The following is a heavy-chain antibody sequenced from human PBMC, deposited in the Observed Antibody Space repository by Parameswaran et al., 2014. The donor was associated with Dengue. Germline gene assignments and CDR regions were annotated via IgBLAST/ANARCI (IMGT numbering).Heavy chain of an antibody. V-gene: IGHV4-39*01. CDR3: ARNRFLEWLLSCFDY. D-gene: IGHD3-3*01. CDR2: IYYSGST. J-gene: IGHJ4*02. Sequence: WIRQPPGKGLEWIGSIYYSGSTYYNPSLKSRVTISVDTSKNQFSLKLSSVTAADTAVYYCARNRFLEWLLSCFDYWGQGTLVTVS.